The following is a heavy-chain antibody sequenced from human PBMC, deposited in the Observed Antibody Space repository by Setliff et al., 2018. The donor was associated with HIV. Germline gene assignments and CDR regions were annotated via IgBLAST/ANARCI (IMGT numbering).Heavy chain of an antibody. J-gene: IGHJ4*02. CDR1: GYTFSSYG. Sequence: ASVKVSCKASGYTFSSYGISWVRQAPGQGLEWMGGISVYNANTNYAQKFQGRVTMTTDTSTSIAYMELRSLRSDDTAVYYCARGPPIVVVPAALLTFDYWGQGTLVTVSS. CDR3: ARGPPIVVVPAALLTFDY. CDR2: ISVYNANT. D-gene: IGHD2-2*01. V-gene: IGHV1-18*01.